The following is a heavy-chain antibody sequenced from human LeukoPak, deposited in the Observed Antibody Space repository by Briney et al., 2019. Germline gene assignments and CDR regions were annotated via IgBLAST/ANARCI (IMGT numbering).Heavy chain of an antibody. J-gene: IGHJ4*02. CDR1: GFTSGNAW. Sequence: RGSLRLSCAASGFTSGNAWMSWVRQAPGKGLEWVGRIKTKTEGETTDYAAPVKGRFTVSRDDPKNTLYLQMNSLRAEDTAVYYCAREVAGAGTFDYWGQGTLVTVSS. D-gene: IGHD6-19*01. V-gene: IGHV3-15*01. CDR2: IKTKTEGETT. CDR3: AREVAGAGTFDY.